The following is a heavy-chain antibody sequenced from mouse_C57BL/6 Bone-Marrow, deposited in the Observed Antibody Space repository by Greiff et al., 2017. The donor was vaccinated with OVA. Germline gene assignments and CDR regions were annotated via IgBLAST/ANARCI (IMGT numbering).Heavy chain of an antibody. J-gene: IGHJ3*01. V-gene: IGHV1-7*01. Sequence: VQLLEPGADLVKPGASVKLSCKASGYTFTSYWMHWVNQRPGQGLEWIGYINPSSSYTKYNQKFKDKATLTADKSSSTAYMQLSSLTYEDSAVDYCSRGCQQFCVAYWGQGTILTVSA. CDR3: SRGCQQFCVAY. CDR1: GYTFTSYW. CDR2: INPSSSYT. D-gene: IGHD6-1*01.